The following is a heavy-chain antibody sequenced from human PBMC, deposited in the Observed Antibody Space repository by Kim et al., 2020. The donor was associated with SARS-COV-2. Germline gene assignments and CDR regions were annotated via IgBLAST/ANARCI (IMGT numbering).Heavy chain of an antibody. CDR2: IRSNADSGTT. J-gene: IGHJ6*02. V-gene: IGHV3-49*04. CDR1: GFTFGDYD. CDR3: TREGGYYYLECMDV. D-gene: IGHD3-22*01. Sequence: GGSLRLSCTASGFTFGDYDMSWVRQAPGKGLEWVGFIRSNADSGTTEYAASVKGRFTISRDDSKSIAYLKMNSLKIEDIAVYYCTREGGYYYLECMDVWGQGTTVTVSS.